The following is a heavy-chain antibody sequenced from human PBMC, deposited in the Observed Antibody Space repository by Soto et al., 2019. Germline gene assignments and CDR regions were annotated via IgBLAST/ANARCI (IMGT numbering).Heavy chain of an antibody. V-gene: IGHV4-39*01. CDR2: IFHSGRT. Sequence: XATLALTFTVSGASVSGSTYYWGWIRQPAGQGLEWIGNIFHSGRTEYNPSLKNRVTISVDASKTQFSLKLTSVSAADTAIYYCVRKVTGTRRFNWFDPWGQGTQVTVSS. J-gene: IGHJ5*02. D-gene: IGHD1-7*01. CDR1: GASVSGSTYY. CDR3: VRKVTGTRRFNWFDP.